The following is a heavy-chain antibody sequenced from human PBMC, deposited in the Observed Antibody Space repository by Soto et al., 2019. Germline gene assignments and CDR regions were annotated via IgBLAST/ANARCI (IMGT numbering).Heavy chain of an antibody. CDR2: ITWNSGNI. V-gene: IGHV3-9*01. Sequence: EVQVVESGGGLVQPGRSLRLSCAASGFTLDDYAMRWVRQIPGMGLEWVSGITWNSGNIGYVYFVKGRFTISRDNANTSHYLEMNCLSPEETAVYHCFKGSRCRVATSPPGDSVSVQYGGRGTLVTVSS. CDR3: FKGSRCRVATSPPGDSVSVQY. CDR1: GFTLDDYA. J-gene: IGHJ1*01. D-gene: IGHD2-15*01.